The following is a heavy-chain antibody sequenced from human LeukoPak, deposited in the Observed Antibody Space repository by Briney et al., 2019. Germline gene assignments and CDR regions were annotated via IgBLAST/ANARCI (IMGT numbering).Heavy chain of an antibody. Sequence: ASVKVSCKASGYTFTSYYMHWVRQAPGQGLEWMGIINPSGGSTSYAQKFQGRVTMTRDTSTSTVYMELSSLRSEDTAVYYCAKDLVADSSGRRAFDIWGQGTMVTVSS. CDR3: AKDLVADSSGRRAFDI. D-gene: IGHD6-19*01. CDR1: GYTFTSYY. V-gene: IGHV1-46*01. CDR2: INPSGGST. J-gene: IGHJ3*02.